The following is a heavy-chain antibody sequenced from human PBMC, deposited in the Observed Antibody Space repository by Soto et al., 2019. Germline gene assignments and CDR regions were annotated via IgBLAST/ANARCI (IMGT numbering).Heavy chain of an antibody. Sequence: EVQLLESGGGLVQPGGSLRLSCAASGFTFSSYAMSWVRQAPGKGLEWVSAISGSGGSTYYADSVKGRFTISRDNSKNTLYMQMNSLRDEDTAVYYCAKEKQELPYYYGMDVWGQGTTVTVSS. CDR3: AKEKQELPYYYGMDV. V-gene: IGHV3-23*01. J-gene: IGHJ6*02. D-gene: IGHD1-7*01. CDR1: GFTFSSYA. CDR2: ISGSGGST.